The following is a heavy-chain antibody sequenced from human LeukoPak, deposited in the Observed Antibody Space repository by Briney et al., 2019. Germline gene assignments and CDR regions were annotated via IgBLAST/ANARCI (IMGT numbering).Heavy chain of an antibody. J-gene: IGHJ4*02. D-gene: IGHD3-22*01. CDR1: GFTFTSSA. V-gene: IGHV1-58*02. CDR3: AAVSDYDSSGYYYGIDY. Sequence: SVKVSCKASGFTFTSSAMQWVRQARGQRLEWIGWIVVGSGNTNYAQKFQERVTNTRDMSTNTAYMELSSLRSEDTAVYYCAAVSDYDSSGYYYGIDYWGQGTLVTVSS. CDR2: IVVGSGNT.